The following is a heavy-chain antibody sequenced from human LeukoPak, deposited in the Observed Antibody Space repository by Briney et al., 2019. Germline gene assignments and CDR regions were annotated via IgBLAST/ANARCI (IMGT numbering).Heavy chain of an antibody. CDR2: ISSSSSYI. J-gene: IGHJ6*02. D-gene: IGHD5-18*01. V-gene: IGHV3-21*04. CDR3: ARDQYSYGLGLYHYGMGV. CDR1: GFTFSSYS. Sequence: GGSLRLSCAASGFTFSSYSMNWVRQAPGKGLEWVSSISSSSSYIYYADSVKGRFTISRDNAKNSLYLQMNSLRSEDTAVYYCARDQYSYGLGLYHYGMGVWGQGTTVTVSS.